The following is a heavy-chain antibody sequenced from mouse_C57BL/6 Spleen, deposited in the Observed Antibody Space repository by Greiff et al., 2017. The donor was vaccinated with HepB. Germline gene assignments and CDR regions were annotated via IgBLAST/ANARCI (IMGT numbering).Heavy chain of an antibody. CDR1: GYSITSDY. J-gene: IGHJ3*01. CDR2: ISYSGST. D-gene: IGHD2-3*01. CDR3: ARSLYDGYYGFAY. Sequence: DVKLVESGPGLAKPSQTLSLTCSVTGYSITSDYWNWIRKFPGNKLEYMGYISYSGSTYYNPSLKSRISITRDTSKNQYYLQLNSVTTEDTATYYCARSLYDGYYGFAYWGQGTLVTVSA. V-gene: IGHV3-8*01.